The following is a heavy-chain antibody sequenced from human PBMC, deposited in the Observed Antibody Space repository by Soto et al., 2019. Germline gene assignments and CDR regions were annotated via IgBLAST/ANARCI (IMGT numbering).Heavy chain of an antibody. Sequence: PSETLSLTCTVSGGSISSYYWSWIRQPPGKGLEWIGYIYYSGSTNYNPSLKSRVTISVDTSKNQFSLKLSSVTAADTAVYYCSSYGSGSYYNVDAFDIWGQGTMVTVSS. CDR3: SSYGSGSYYNVDAFDI. D-gene: IGHD3-10*01. J-gene: IGHJ3*02. CDR2: IYYSGST. CDR1: GGSISSYY. V-gene: IGHV4-59*01.